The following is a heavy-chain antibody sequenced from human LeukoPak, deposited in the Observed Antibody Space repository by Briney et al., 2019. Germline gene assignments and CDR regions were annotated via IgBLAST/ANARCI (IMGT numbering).Heavy chain of an antibody. Sequence: GGSLRLSCAASGFTFSSYSMNWVRQAPGKGLEWVSSISSSSSYIYYADSVKGRFTISRDNAKNSLYLQMNSLRAEDTAVYYCAGVPSGWYVLDYWGQGTLVTVSS. CDR2: ISSSSSYI. CDR3: AGVPSGWYVLDY. D-gene: IGHD6-19*01. J-gene: IGHJ4*02. CDR1: GFTFSSYS. V-gene: IGHV3-21*01.